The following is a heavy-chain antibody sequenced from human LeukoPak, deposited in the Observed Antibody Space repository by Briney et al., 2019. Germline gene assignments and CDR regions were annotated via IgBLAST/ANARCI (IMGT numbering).Heavy chain of an antibody. CDR1: GFTFTTYW. Sequence: GGSLRLSCAASGFTFTTYWMSWVRQAPGKGLEWVANIKQDGSEKYYVDSVKGRFTISRDNAKNSLYLQMNSLKAEDTAVYYCARNSRVHIVLMTTLIDYWGQGTLVTVSS. CDR3: ARNSRVHIVLMTTLIDY. V-gene: IGHV3-7*01. CDR2: IKQDGSEK. J-gene: IGHJ4*02. D-gene: IGHD2-8*01.